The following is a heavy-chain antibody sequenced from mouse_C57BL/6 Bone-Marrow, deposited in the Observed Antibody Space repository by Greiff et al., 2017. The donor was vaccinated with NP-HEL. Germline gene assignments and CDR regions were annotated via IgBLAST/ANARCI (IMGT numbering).Heavy chain of an antibody. Sequence: QVQLKQSGAELARPGASVKLSCKASGYTFTSYGISWVKQRTGQGLEWIGEIYPRSGNTYYNEKFKGKATLTADKSSSTAYMELRSLTSEDSAVYFCARHYYGSSYDWFAYWGQGTLVTVSA. V-gene: IGHV1-81*01. D-gene: IGHD1-1*01. J-gene: IGHJ3*01. CDR1: GYTFTSYG. CDR2: IYPRSGNT. CDR3: ARHYYGSSYDWFAY.